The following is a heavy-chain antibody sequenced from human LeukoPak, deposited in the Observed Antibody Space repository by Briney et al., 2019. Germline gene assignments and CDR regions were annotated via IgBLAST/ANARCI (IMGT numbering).Heavy chain of an antibody. D-gene: IGHD3-16*01. CDR2: MNQDGSEI. Sequence: GGSLRLSCAASGFTFSDCWMSWVRQAPGKGLEWVANMNQDGSEINYVHSMKGRFTISRDNARNSLYLQMNSLRAEDTALYYCAKRLGDYWGQGTLVTVSS. CDR3: AKRLGDY. J-gene: IGHJ4*02. CDR1: GFTFSDCW. V-gene: IGHV3-7*03.